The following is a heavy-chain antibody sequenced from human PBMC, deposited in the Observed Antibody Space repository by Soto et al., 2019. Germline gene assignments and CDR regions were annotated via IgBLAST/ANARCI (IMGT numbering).Heavy chain of an antibody. V-gene: IGHV3-64D*06. CDR3: VKPPGYYYDSTNYYSV. J-gene: IGHJ4*02. D-gene: IGHD3-22*01. CDR1: GFTFSSYD. Sequence: GGSLRLSCSASGFTFSSYDIHWVRQAPGKGLEYVSSISSDGSTYYAVSVKGRFTISRDNSRNTLYLRMSSLRAEDTAVYYCVKPPGYYYDSTNYYSVWGQGTLVTVYS. CDR2: ISSDGST.